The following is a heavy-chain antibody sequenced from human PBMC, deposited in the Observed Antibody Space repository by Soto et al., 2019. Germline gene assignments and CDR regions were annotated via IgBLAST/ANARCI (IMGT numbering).Heavy chain of an antibody. V-gene: IGHV4-59*01. CDR1: GGSISNYY. J-gene: IGHJ4*02. Sequence: QVQLQESGPGLVKPSETLSLTCTVSGGSISNYYWSWIRQAPGKGLEWIGYIYYTTNYNPSLKSRVTISADTSKNQISLKLTSVTAADTAVYYCARTPPVAGGFDYWGQGTLVTVSS. CDR3: ARTPPVAGGFDY. D-gene: IGHD6-19*01. CDR2: IYYTT.